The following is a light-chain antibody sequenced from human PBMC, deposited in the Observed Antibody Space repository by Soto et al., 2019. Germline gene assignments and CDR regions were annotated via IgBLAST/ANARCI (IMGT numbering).Light chain of an antibody. CDR1: QSLSVN. CDR2: AAS. J-gene: IGKJ2*01. Sequence: DIQMTQSPFSLSASVGDTVTITCRASQSLSVNLYWYQQKPGKVPKLLIYAASDLQSGVTSSFSSSGSEKEFTLTISGLPPEDFATYSCQQSYITPYTFGQGTKLQIK. V-gene: IGKV1-39*01. CDR3: QQSYITPYT.